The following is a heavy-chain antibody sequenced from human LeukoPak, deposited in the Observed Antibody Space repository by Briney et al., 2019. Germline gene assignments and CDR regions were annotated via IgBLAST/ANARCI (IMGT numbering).Heavy chain of an antibody. CDR3: AKDGVLTRILDYYYYMDV. D-gene: IGHD3-3*02. V-gene: IGHV3-23*01. CDR1: GITFSSSA. CDR2: ISGFGGST. Sequence: GGSLRLSCAASGITFSSSAMSWVRQAPGKGLEWVSGISGFGGSTYYAHSVKGRFTISRDNSKNTSYLQMNSLRAEDTAVYYCAKDGVLTRILDYYYYMDVWGKGTTVTVSS. J-gene: IGHJ6*03.